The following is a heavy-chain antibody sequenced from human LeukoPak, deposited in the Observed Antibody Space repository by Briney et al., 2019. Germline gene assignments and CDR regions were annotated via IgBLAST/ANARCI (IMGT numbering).Heavy chain of an antibody. V-gene: IGHV3-23*01. Sequence: GGSLRLSCAASGFTFSTYVMVWVRRAPEKGLEWVSSISVSGSNTFYTDSVKGRFTISRDNSKNTPDLQMDSLRAEDTAIYYCAKENLLPAGGTLGSWGQGTLVTVSS. D-gene: IGHD6-13*01. CDR2: ISVSGSNT. CDR1: GFTFSTYV. J-gene: IGHJ5*02. CDR3: AKENLLPAGGTLGS.